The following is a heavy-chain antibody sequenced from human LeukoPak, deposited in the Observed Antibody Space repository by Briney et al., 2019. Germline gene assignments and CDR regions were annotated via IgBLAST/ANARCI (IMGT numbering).Heavy chain of an antibody. CDR1: GYTFAIYG. D-gene: IGHD3-10*01. Sequence: ASVRVSCKASGYTFAIYGISWVRQAPGQGLEWMGWISSDNGYTNYAQKFQGRVTMTTDTSTNTAHMELRSLRSDDTAVYYCARAGSGRYYYYMDVWGKGTTVTVSS. J-gene: IGHJ6*03. V-gene: IGHV1-18*04. CDR3: ARAGSGRYYYYMDV. CDR2: ISSDNGYT.